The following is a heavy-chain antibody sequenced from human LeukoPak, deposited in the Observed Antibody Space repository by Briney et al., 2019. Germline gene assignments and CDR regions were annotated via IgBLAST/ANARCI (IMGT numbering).Heavy chain of an antibody. CDR1: GDSITSFY. CDR3: AKWHERLLAFDS. J-gene: IGHJ4*02. Sequence: ETLSLTXXVSGDSITSFYWNWVRQSPEKGLEWIGYIHHTGKNYYNPSLKSRITMSVDTSRSQFFLKLSSVTAADAAVYHCAKWHERLLAFDSWGQGVLVTVSS. D-gene: IGHD1-1*01. V-gene: IGHV4-59*01. CDR2: IHHTGKN.